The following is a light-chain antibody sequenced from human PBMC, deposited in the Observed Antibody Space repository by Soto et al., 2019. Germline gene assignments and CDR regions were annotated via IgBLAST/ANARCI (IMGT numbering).Light chain of an antibody. CDR2: WAS. J-gene: IGKJ4*01. Sequence: DIVMTQSPDSLAVSLGERATINCKSIQRVLYSPNNKNYLAWYQQKPGQPPKLLIYWASTRESGAPDRFSGSGSETDFTLGISSLQADDVAVYYCQQYYSTPLTFGGGTKVESK. CDR3: QQYYSTPLT. V-gene: IGKV4-1*01. CDR1: QRVLYSPNNKNY.